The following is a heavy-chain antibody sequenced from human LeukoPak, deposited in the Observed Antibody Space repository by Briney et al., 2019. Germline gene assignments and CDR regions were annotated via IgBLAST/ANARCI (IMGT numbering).Heavy chain of an antibody. Sequence: SETLSLTCTVSGGSISSYYWSWIRQPPGKGLEWVGYIYYSGSTNYNPSLKSQVTISVDTSKNQFSLKLSSVTAADTAVYYCARLQSSDSSGYNWFDPWGQGTLVTVSS. V-gene: IGHV4-59*08. CDR2: IYYSGST. D-gene: IGHD3-22*01. CDR3: ARLQSSDSSGYNWFDP. J-gene: IGHJ5*02. CDR1: GGSISSYY.